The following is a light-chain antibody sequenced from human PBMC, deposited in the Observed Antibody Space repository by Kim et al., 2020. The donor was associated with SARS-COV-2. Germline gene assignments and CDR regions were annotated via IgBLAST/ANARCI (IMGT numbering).Light chain of an antibody. CDR3: AAWDDRLSVYV. J-gene: IGLJ1*01. CDR1: SSNIGSYY. CDR2: SSY. V-gene: IGLV1-47*02. Sequence: QSVLTQPPSASGTPGQRVTISCSGSSSNIGSYYVYWYQQLPGTAPKLLIYSSYQRPSGVPDRFSGSKSGTSASLAISGLRSEDEADYYCAAWDDRLSVYVFGTGTKVTVL.